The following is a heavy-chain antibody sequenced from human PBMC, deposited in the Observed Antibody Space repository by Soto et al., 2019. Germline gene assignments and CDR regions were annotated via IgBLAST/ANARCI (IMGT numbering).Heavy chain of an antibody. J-gene: IGHJ2*01. Sequence: QVQLVESGGGVVQPGRSLRLSCAASGFTFSSYGMHWVRQAPGKGLEWVAVISYDGSNKYYVDSVKGRFTISIDNSKNTLYLQMTSLRAEDTAVYYCAKDLRDGYWYFDLWGRGTLVTVSS. CDR1: GFTFSSYG. CDR2: ISYDGSNK. V-gene: IGHV3-30*18. CDR3: AKDLRDGYWYFDL.